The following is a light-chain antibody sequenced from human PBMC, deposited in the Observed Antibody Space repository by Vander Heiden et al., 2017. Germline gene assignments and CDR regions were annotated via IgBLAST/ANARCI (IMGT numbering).Light chain of an antibody. CDR3: CSYAGSYTFV. CDR1: SSDVGNYNY. V-gene: IGLV2-11*01. J-gene: IGLJ1*01. Sequence: QSALTQPRSVSGSPGQSVPISCTGTSSDVGNYNYVSWYQRHPGKAPKSMIYDVSKRPSGVPDRFSGSKSGNTASLTISGLQAEDEADYYCCSYAGSYTFVFGTGTKVTVL. CDR2: DVS.